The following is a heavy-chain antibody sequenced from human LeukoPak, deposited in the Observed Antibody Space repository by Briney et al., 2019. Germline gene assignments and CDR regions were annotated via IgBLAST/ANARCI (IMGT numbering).Heavy chain of an antibody. D-gene: IGHD1-26*01. Sequence: PGGSLRLSCAASGFTFSSYGMHWVRQAPGKGLEWVAVIWYDGSNKYYADSVKGRFTISRDNSKNTVDLQMNSLKIEDTALYYCARDSSGNYGAFDHWGQGTLVTVSS. CDR3: ARDSSGNYGAFDH. CDR1: GFTFSSYG. J-gene: IGHJ4*02. V-gene: IGHV3-33*01. CDR2: IWYDGSNK.